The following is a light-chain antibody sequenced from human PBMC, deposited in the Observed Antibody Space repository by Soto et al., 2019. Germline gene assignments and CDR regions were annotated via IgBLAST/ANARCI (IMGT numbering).Light chain of an antibody. CDR3: QQYITLPHT. J-gene: IGKJ2*01. CDR2: GIS. Sequence: ENVLTQSPGTLSLSPGERATLSCRASQSVTNNFFAWYQQKPGQAPRLLIYGISSRANGIPDRFSGSGSGTDFTLTISRLEPEDFVVYYCQQYITLPHTFGQGTKLEVK. CDR1: QSVTNNF. V-gene: IGKV3-20*01.